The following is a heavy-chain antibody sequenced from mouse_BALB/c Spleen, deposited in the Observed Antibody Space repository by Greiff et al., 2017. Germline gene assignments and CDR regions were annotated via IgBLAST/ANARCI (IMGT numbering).Heavy chain of an antibody. Sequence: EVMLVESGAELVKPGASVKLSCTASGFNIKDTYMHWVKQRPEQGLEWIGRIDPANGNTKYDPKFQGKATITADTSSNTAYLQLSSLTSEDTAVYYCAGGWDEFAYWGQGTLVTVSA. J-gene: IGHJ3*01. CDR3: AGGWDEFAY. CDR1: GFNIKDTY. D-gene: IGHD4-1*01. CDR2: IDPANGNT. V-gene: IGHV14-3*02.